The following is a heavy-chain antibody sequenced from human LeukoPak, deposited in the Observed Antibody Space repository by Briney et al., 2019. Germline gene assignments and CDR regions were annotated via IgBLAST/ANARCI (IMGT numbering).Heavy chain of an antibody. Sequence: GGSLRLSCAASGFTFSSYWMSWVRQAPGRGLESEANIKQDGSEKYYVDSVKGRFTISRDNAKNSLYLQMNSLRAEDTAVYYCARGLYNRNYWGQGTLVTVSS. CDR2: IKQDGSEK. CDR1: GFTFSSYW. D-gene: IGHD1-14*01. J-gene: IGHJ4*02. V-gene: IGHV3-7*01. CDR3: ARGLYNRNY.